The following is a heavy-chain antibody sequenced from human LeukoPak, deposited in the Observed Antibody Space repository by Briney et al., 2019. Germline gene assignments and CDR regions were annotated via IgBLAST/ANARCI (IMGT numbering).Heavy chain of an antibody. CDR2: IKSKNVGGTT. CDR1: GGSIINSNW. Sequence: PSETLSLTCAVSGGSIINSNWWSWVRQAPGKGLEWVGRIKSKNVGGTTDYAAPVKGRFTISRDDSKSTVYLQMNSLKIEDTAVYYCTSHAAFDPWGQGTLVTVSS. CDR3: TSHAAFDP. J-gene: IGHJ5*02. V-gene: IGHV3-15*07.